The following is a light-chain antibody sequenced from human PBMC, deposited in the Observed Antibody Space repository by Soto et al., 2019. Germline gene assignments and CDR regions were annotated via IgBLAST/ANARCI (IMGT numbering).Light chain of an antibody. CDR1: QSISNW. CDR2: DAS. Sequence: DIQMTQSPSTLSASVGDRVTITCRASQSISNWLAWYQQKPGKAPKLLIYDASSLESGVPSRFSGSGSGTEFTLTISSLQPDDFATYYCQQYNSFPTFGGGTKGEIK. CDR3: QQYNSFPT. J-gene: IGKJ4*01. V-gene: IGKV1-5*01.